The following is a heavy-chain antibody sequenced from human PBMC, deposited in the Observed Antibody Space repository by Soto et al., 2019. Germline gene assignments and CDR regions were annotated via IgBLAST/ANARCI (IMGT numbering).Heavy chain of an antibody. CDR2: TYYRSKWNF. V-gene: IGHV6-1*01. J-gene: IGHJ6*02. D-gene: IGHD6-6*01. CDR3: VRQPLATLALYGMDV. CDR1: GDSGSPNRAA. Sequence: SPTLSLTWLSSGDSGSPNRAAWKWIRQSPSRGLEWLGRTYYRSKWNFDYAESVKSRMSIIPDTSNNHFSLLLNSVTPEDTAVYYCVRQPLATLALYGMDVWGQGTTVTVS.